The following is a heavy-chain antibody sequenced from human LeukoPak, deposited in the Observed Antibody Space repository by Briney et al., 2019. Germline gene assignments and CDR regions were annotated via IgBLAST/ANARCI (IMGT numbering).Heavy chain of an antibody. Sequence: GGSLRLSCAASGFTFSSYAMSWVRQAPGKGLEWVSAISGSGGSTYYADSVKGRFTISRDNSKNTLYLQMNSLRAEDTAVYYCAKGYYYDSSGYYRDPFDYWGQGTLVTVSS. D-gene: IGHD3-22*01. V-gene: IGHV3-23*01. J-gene: IGHJ4*02. CDR1: GFTFSSYA. CDR2: ISGSGGST. CDR3: AKGYYYDSSGYYRDPFDY.